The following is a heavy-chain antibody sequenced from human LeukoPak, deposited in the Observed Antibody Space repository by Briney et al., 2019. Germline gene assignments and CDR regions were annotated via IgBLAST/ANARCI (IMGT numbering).Heavy chain of an antibody. D-gene: IGHD6-19*01. J-gene: IGHJ4*02. CDR2: IYPGDSDT. V-gene: IGHV5-51*01. CDR1: GYSFITYW. Sequence: GESLMISCKASGYSFITYWIGWVRQMPGKGLEWMGIIYPGDSDTRYSPSFQGQVTISADKSISTAYLQWSSLKASDTAMYYCARLSYSSGWYPFGYWGQGTLVTVSS. CDR3: ARLSYSSGWYPFGY.